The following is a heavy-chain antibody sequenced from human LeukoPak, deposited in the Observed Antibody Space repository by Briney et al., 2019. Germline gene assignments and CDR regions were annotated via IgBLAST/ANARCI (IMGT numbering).Heavy chain of an antibody. V-gene: IGHV1-2*04. Sequence: ASVKVSCKASGYTFTGYYMHWVRQAPGQGLEWMGWINPNSGGTNYAQKFQGWVTMTRDTSISTAYMELSRLRSDDTAVYYCARGSKPRHGPQRSGVPAAMDAFDIWGQGTMVTVSS. D-gene: IGHD2-2*01. J-gene: IGHJ3*02. CDR1: GYTFTGYY. CDR3: ARGSKPRHGPQRSGVPAAMDAFDI. CDR2: INPNSGGT.